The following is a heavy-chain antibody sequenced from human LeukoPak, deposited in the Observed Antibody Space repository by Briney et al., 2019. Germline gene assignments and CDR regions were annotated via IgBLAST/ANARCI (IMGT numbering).Heavy chain of an antibody. CDR1: GYTFTGYY. J-gene: IGHJ6*02. CDR2: INPNSGST. CDR3: ARGAYYYGMDV. V-gene: IGHV1-2*06. Sequence: ASVKVSCKASGYTFTGYYMHWVRQAPGQGLEWMGRINPNSGSTNYAQKFQGRVTMTRDTSISTAYMELSRLRSDDTAVYYCARGAYYYGMDVWGQGTTVTVSS.